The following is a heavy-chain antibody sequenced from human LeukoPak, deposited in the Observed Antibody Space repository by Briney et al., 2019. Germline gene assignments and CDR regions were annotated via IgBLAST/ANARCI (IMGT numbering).Heavy chain of an antibody. V-gene: IGHV4-4*07. Sequence: SETLSLTCTVSGGSISSYYWSWIRQPAGKGLEWIGRIYTSGSTNYNPSLKSRVTMSVVTSKNQFSLKLSSVTAADTAVYYCARDLYSGSYWYFDYWGQGTLVTVSS. CDR3: ARDLYSGSYWYFDY. CDR1: GGSISSYY. CDR2: IYTSGST. J-gene: IGHJ4*02. D-gene: IGHD1-26*01.